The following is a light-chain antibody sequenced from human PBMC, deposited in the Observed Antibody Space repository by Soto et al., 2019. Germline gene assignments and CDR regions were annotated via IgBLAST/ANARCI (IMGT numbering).Light chain of an antibody. CDR2: AVS. V-gene: IGLV2-14*01. CDR3: SSYTSSSTLV. CDR1: SSDIGDYNY. Sequence: QSALTQPASVSGSPGQSITISCTGTSSDIGDYNYVSWYQQHPDKAPKLIIYAVSNRPSGISSRFAGSKSGNTASLTISGLQAEDEGYYYGSSYTSSSTLVFGGGTQLTVL. J-gene: IGLJ2*01.